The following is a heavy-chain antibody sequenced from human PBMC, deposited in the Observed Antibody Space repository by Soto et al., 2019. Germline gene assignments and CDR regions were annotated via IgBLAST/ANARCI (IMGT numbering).Heavy chain of an antibody. CDR3: ARERSEGAAAVTSYNWFDP. Sequence: KPSETLSLTCTVSGGSISSYYWSWIRQPPGKGLEWIGYIDYSGSTNYNPSLKSRVTISVDTSKNQFSLKLSSVTAADTAVYYCARERSEGAAAVTSYNWFDPWGQGTLVTVSS. J-gene: IGHJ5*02. V-gene: IGHV4-59*01. CDR1: GGSISSYY. CDR2: IDYSGST. D-gene: IGHD6-13*01.